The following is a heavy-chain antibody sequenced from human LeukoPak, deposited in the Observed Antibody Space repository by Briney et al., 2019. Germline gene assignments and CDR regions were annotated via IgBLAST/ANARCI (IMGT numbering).Heavy chain of an antibody. CDR3: AKDGGVGAFDI. Sequence: GGSLRLSCAASGFTFSSYGMHWVRQAPGKGLEWVAVISYDGSNKYYADSVKGRFTISRDNSKNTLYLQMSSLRAEDTAVYYCAKDGGVGAFDIWGQGTMVTVSS. D-gene: IGHD3-16*01. V-gene: IGHV3-30*18. CDR1: GFTFSSYG. J-gene: IGHJ3*02. CDR2: ISYDGSNK.